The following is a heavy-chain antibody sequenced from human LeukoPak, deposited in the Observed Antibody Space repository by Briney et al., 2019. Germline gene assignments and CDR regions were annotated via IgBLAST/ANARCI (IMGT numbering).Heavy chain of an antibody. CDR2: ISGSSNTI. J-gene: IGHJ4*02. V-gene: IGHV3-48*01. Sequence: GGSLRLSCAASGFTFSSYNLNWVRQAPGKGLEWVSYISGSSNTIYYADSVKGRFTISRDTAKNSLYLQMNSLRAEDTAVYYCAKDGRKIPFDYWGQGTLVTVSS. CDR1: GFTFSSYN. CDR3: AKDGRKIPFDY. D-gene: IGHD1-26*01.